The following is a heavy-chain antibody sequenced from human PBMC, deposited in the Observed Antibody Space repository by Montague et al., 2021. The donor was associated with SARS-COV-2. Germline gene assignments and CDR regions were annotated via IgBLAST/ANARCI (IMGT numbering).Heavy chain of an antibody. CDR1: GGSISSSSYY. J-gene: IGHJ6*02. D-gene: IGHD4-11*01. Sequence: SETLSLTCTVSGGSISSSSYYWGWLRQPPGKGLEWIGSIYYSGSTYYNPSLKSRVTTSVDTSKNQFSLKLSSVTAADTAVYYCARHASYDYSKDLYYYYYYGMDVWGQGTTVTVSS. V-gene: IGHV4-39*01. CDR2: IYYSGST. CDR3: ARHASYDYSKDLYYYYYYGMDV.